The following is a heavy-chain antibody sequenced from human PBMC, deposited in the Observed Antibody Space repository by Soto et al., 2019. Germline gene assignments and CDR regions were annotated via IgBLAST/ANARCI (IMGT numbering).Heavy chain of an antibody. D-gene: IGHD6-13*01. CDR3: ARIRGGAAGNFGY. CDR2: IYHSGST. J-gene: IGHJ4*02. CDR1: GGSITNGAYY. Sequence: SETLSLTCSVSGGSITNGAYYWTWIRQDPGKGLEWIGYIYHSGSTYYNPSLQSRVTMSDDTSKNQFSLKLRSVTAADTAVYFCARIRGGAAGNFGYWGQGTLVTVSS. V-gene: IGHV4-31*03.